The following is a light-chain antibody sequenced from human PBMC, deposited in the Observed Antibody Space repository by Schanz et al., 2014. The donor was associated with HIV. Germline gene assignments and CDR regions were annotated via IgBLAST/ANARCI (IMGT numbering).Light chain of an antibody. CDR3: CSYAGSNTFV. CDR2: EVS. Sequence: QSALTQPASVSGSPGQSITISCTGTTSDIGTYDLVSWYQQHPGRAPKLLIYEVSKRPSGVSSRFSGSKSGSTASLTISGLQAEDESDYYCCSYAGSNTFVFGGGTKLTVL. CDR1: TSDIGTYDL. J-gene: IGLJ2*01. V-gene: IGLV2-23*02.